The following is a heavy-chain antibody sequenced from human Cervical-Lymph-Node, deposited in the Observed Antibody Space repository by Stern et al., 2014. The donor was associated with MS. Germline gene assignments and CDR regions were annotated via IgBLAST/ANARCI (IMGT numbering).Heavy chain of an antibody. CDR1: GNSLPGYD. V-gene: IGHV1-2*06. Sequence: VQLVESGAEVKKPGASVKVSCKASGNSLPGYDMHWGRQAPGQGLEWMGRINPNSGGTNYEQKFEGRVTMTRDTSINTAYMELSSLRSDDTAVYYCATVGTSDYWGQGTLVTVSS. CDR3: ATVGTSDY. CDR2: INPNSGGT. J-gene: IGHJ4*02.